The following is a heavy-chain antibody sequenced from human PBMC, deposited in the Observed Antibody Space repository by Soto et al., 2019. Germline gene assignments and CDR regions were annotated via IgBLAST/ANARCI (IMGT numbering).Heavy chain of an antibody. CDR2: IYYSGST. V-gene: IGHV4-31*03. Sequence: SETLSLTCTVSGGSISSGGYYWSWIRQHPGKGLEWIGYIYYSGSTYYNPSLKSRVTISVDTSKNQFSLKLSSVTAADTGVYYCARGEDFVVVVAAHVGNYAFDIWGQGTMVTVSS. CDR1: GGSISSGGYY. D-gene: IGHD2-15*01. CDR3: ARGEDFVVVVAAHVGNYAFDI. J-gene: IGHJ3*02.